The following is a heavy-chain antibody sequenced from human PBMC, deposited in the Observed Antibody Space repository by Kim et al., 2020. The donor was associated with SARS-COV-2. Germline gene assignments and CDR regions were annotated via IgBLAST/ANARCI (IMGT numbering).Heavy chain of an antibody. CDR3: AREGYYDYVWGSY. Sequence: SETLSLTCTVSGGSISSGGYYWSWIRQHPGKGLEWIGYIYYSGSTYYNPSLKSRVTISVDTSKNQFSLKLSSVTAADTAVYYCAREGYYDYVWGSYWGQGTLVTVSS. V-gene: IGHV4-31*03. D-gene: IGHD3-16*01. CDR1: GGSISSGGYY. J-gene: IGHJ4*02. CDR2: IYYSGST.